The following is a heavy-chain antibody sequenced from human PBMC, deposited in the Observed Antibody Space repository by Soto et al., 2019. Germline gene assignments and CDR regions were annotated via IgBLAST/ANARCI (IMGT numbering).Heavy chain of an antibody. D-gene: IGHD2-15*01. J-gene: IGHJ4*02. Sequence: DVQLLESGGGLVQPGGSLRLSCAASGFTFSSYAMSWVRQAPGKGLEWVSSIYSGGGTHYADSVKGRFTISRDNTKNTLYLQMNSLGADDTAVYYCARSKDGYSRKPFDCGGQGTLVTVSS. CDR3: ARSKDGYSRKPFDC. CDR1: GFTFSSYA. V-gene: IGHV3-23*01. CDR2: IYSGGGT.